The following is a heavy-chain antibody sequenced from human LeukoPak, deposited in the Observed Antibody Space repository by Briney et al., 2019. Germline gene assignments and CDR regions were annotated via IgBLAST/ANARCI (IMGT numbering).Heavy chain of an antibody. D-gene: IGHD6-19*01. Sequence: PGGSLRLSCAASGFTFSSYGMHWVRQAPGKGLEWVAVISYDGSNKYYADSVKGRFTISRDNSKNTLYLQMNSLRAEDTAVYYCAKGLSPGYSSGWRIDYWGQGTLVTVSS. V-gene: IGHV3-30*18. J-gene: IGHJ4*02. CDR1: GFTFSSYG. CDR3: AKGLSPGYSSGWRIDY. CDR2: ISYDGSNK.